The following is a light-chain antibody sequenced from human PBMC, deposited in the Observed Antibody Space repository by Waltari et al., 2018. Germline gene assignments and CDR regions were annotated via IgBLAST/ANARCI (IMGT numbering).Light chain of an antibody. V-gene: IGKV4-1*01. Sequence: DIVMTQSPDSLAVSLGERATINCKSSQSVLYSSNNKNYLAWYQQKPGQPPKLLIYWASTWESGVPDRLSGSGSGTDFTLTISSLQAEDVAVYYCHQYYNIPFTFGPGTKVDIK. CDR1: QSVLYSSNNKNY. CDR2: WAS. J-gene: IGKJ3*01. CDR3: HQYYNIPFT.